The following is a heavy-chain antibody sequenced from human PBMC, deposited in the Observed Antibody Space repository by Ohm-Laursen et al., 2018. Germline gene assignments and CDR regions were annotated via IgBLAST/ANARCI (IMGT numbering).Heavy chain of an antibody. D-gene: IGHD3-16*01. J-gene: IGHJ4*02. V-gene: IGHV1-2*02. CDR3: ARSGTGDYVWGSYYNIGYFDY. Sequence: ASVKVSCKASGYTFTGDYMHWVRQAPGQGLEWMGWINPNSGGTNYAQKFQGRVTMTRDTSISTAYMELSRLRSDDTAVYYCARSGTGDYVWGSYYNIGYFDYWGQGTRVTVSS. CDR2: INPNSGGT. CDR1: GYTFTGDY.